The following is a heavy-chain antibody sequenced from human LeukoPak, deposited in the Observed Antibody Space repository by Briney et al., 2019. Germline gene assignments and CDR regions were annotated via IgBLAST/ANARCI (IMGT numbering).Heavy chain of an antibody. CDR1: GYSFTSYW. D-gene: IGHD6-13*01. CDR2: IYPGDSET. CDR3: ARHRHSSSLNSNYYYYYGMDV. J-gene: IGHJ6*02. V-gene: IGHV5-51*01. Sequence: GESLKISCKGSGYSFTSYWIGWVRQMPGRGLEWMGIIYPGDSETRYSPSFQGQVTISADKSISTAYLQWSSLKASDTAMYYCARHRHSSSLNSNYYYYYGMDVWGQGTTVTVSS.